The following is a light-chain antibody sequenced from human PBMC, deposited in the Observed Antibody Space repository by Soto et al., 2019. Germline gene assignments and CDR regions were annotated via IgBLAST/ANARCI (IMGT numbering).Light chain of an antibody. CDR2: ATS. V-gene: IGKV3-20*01. Sequence: EIVLTQSPDTLSLSPGERATLSCRASQTIGSSQLAWYQLKPGQAPSLLIYATSGRATGIPDRFSGSGSGTDFTLSISRLEPEDFAVYYCQQYDRSPYTFGQGTKLEIK. CDR1: QTIGSSQ. CDR3: QQYDRSPYT. J-gene: IGKJ2*01.